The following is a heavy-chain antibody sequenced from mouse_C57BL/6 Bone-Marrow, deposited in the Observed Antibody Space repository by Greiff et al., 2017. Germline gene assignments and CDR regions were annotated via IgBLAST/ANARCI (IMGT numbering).Heavy chain of an antibody. J-gene: IGHJ2*01. V-gene: IGHV6-6*01. CDR1: GFTFSDAW. CDR2: IRNKANNHAT. CDR3: TVVATDYFDY. D-gene: IGHD1-1*01. Sequence: EVKLVESGGGLVQPGGSMKLSCAASGFTFSDAWMDWVRQSPEKGLEWVAEIRNKANNHATYYAESVKGRFTISRDDSKSSVYLQMNSVRAEDTGIYYCTVVATDYFDYWGQGTTLTVSS.